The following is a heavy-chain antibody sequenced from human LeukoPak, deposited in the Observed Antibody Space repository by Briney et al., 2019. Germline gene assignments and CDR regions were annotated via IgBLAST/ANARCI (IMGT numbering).Heavy chain of an antibody. V-gene: IGHV4-4*07. Sequence: SETLSLTCTVSGGSISSYYWSWIRQPAGKGLEWIGRIYTTGSANYNPSLKSRLTMSVDTSKNQFSLKLSSVTAADTAVYYCARHGADITIFVSWFDPWGQGTLVTVSS. CDR3: ARHGADITIFVSWFDP. CDR1: GGSISSYY. CDR2: IYTTGSA. D-gene: IGHD3-3*01. J-gene: IGHJ5*02.